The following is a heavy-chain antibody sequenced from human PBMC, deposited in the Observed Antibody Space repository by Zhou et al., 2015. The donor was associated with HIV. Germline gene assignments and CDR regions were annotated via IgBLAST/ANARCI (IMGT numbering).Heavy chain of an antibody. D-gene: IGHD6-13*01. CDR2: IIPIFGTA. CDR3: ARDRLPAPRSIAAAGRGWFDP. Sequence: QVQLVQSGAEVKKPGSSVKVSCKASGGTFSSYAISWVRQAPGQGLEWMGGIIPIFGTANYAQKFQGRVTITADESTSTAYMELSSLRSEDTAVYYCARDRLPAPRSIAAAGRGWFDPWGQGTLVTVSS. J-gene: IGHJ5*02. CDR1: GGTFSSYA. V-gene: IGHV1-69*12.